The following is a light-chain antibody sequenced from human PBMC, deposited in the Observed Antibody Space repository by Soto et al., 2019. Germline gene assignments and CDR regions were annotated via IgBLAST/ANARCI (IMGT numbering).Light chain of an antibody. Sequence: EVVLTQSPATLSLSPGDRATLSCRASQSVNNFLAWYQQKPGQTPRLLIYDASKRATGIPGRFSGSGSGTDLTLTISSLEPEDFAVYYCQQRSNWPPALSFGGGTKVDIK. CDR1: QSVNNF. V-gene: IGKV3-11*01. CDR3: QQRSNWPPALS. J-gene: IGKJ4*01. CDR2: DAS.